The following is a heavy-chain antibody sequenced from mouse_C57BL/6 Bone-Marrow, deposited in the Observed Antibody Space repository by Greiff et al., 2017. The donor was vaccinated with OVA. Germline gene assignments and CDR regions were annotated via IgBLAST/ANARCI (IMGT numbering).Heavy chain of an antibody. CDR1: GYTFTSYW. J-gene: IGHJ3*01. D-gene: IGHD2-3*01. CDR3: AREGIYDGYYGFAY. V-gene: IGHV1-61*01. Sequence: VQLKQPGAELVRPGSSVKLSCKASGYTFTSYWMDWVKQRPGQGLEWIGNIYPSDSETHYNQKFKDKATLTVDKSSSTAYMQLSSLTSEDSAVYYCAREGIYDGYYGFAYWGQGTLVTVSA. CDR2: IYPSDSET.